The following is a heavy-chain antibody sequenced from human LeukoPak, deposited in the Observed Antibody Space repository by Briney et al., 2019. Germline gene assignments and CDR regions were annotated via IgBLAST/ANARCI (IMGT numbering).Heavy chain of an antibody. J-gene: IGHJ4*02. CDR2: ISSSSSTI. CDR3: ARGRGSSSSSSGY. CDR1: GFTFSSYS. Sequence: PGGSLRLSCAASGFTFSSYSMNWVRQAPGKGLEWISYISSSSSTIYYADSVKGRFTISRDNAKNSLYLQMNSLRAEDTAVYYCARGRGSSSSSSGYWGQGTLVTVSS. V-gene: IGHV3-48*04. D-gene: IGHD6-6*01.